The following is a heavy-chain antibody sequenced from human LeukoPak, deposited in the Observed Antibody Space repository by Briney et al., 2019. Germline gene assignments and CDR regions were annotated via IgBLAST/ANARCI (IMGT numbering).Heavy chain of an antibody. D-gene: IGHD5-18*01. J-gene: IGHJ4*02. Sequence: SETLSLTCTVSGGSISSYYWSWLRQPPGKGLEWIGYIYYSGSTNYNPSLKSRVTISVDTSKNQFSLKLSSVTAADTVVYYCARMEALDSYGRFDYWGQGTLVTVSS. CDR2: IYYSGST. CDR3: ARMEALDSYGRFDY. V-gene: IGHV4-59*01. CDR1: GGSISSYY.